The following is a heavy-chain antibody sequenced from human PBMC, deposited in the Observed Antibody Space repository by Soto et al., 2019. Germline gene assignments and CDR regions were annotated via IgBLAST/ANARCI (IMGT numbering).Heavy chain of an antibody. CDR2: IIPIFGTA. CDR1: GGTFSSYA. J-gene: IGHJ4*02. Sequence: GASVKVSCKASGGTFSSYAISWVRQAPGQGLEWMGGIIPIFGTANYAQKFQGRVTITADESKNTLYLQMNGLRVEDTAVYYCAKDRLAGNFDYWGQGTQVTVSS. CDR3: AKDRLAGNFDY. V-gene: IGHV1-69*13.